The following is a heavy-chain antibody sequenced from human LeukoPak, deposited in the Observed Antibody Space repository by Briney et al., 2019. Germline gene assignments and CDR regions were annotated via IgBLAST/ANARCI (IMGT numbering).Heavy chain of an antibody. V-gene: IGHV3-9*01. CDR2: ISWDSGSV. CDR3: AKSRGGSSNDAFDI. D-gene: IGHD1-26*01. J-gene: IGHJ3*02. Sequence: GGSLRLSCAASGFTFSSYAMSWVRQAPGKGLEWVSVISWDSGSVGYADSVKGRFTISRDNAKKSLYLQMNSLRAEDKALYYCAKSRGGSSNDAFDIWGQGTMVTVSS. CDR1: GFTFSSYA.